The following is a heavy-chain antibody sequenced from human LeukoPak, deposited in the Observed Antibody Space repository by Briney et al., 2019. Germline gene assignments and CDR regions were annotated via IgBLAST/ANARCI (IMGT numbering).Heavy chain of an antibody. CDR3: AKTEAPAAIRAGSDY. Sequence: GGSLRLSCAASGFTFSNYGMSWVRQAPGKGLEWVSTISGSGSATYNAGSVKGRFTTSRDNSNNTLYLQMNSLRVEDTAVYYCAKTEAPAAIRAGSDYWGQGTLVTVSS. J-gene: IGHJ4*02. D-gene: IGHD2-2*02. V-gene: IGHV3-23*01. CDR2: ISGSGSAT. CDR1: GFTFSNYG.